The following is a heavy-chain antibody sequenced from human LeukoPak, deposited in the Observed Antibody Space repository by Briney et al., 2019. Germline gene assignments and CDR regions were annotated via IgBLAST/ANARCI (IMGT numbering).Heavy chain of an antibody. CDR2: LDTDVSST. V-gene: IGHV3-74*01. CDR1: GFAVSMYW. J-gene: IGHJ4*02. Sequence: PGGSLRLSCAASGFAVSMYWMHWVRQAPGKGLVWVSRLDTDVSSTDYADSVKGRFTISRDNAKNTLYLQMNSLRAEDTAVYYCAKDRLGIRPSYYFDYWGQGTLVTVSS. D-gene: IGHD7-27*01. CDR3: AKDRLGIRPSYYFDY.